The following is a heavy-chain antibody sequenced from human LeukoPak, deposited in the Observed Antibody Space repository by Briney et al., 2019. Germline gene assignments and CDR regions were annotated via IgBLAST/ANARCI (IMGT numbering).Heavy chain of an antibody. V-gene: IGHV6-1*01. D-gene: IGHD1-7*01. CDR2: TYYRSQWYN. CDR3: ARGVNYSFDY. J-gene: IGHJ4*02. Sequence: SQTLSLTCAISGDSVSSTSAAWNGIRQSPSRGLEWLGGTYYRSQWYNEYAASVISRITINSDTSKNQFSLQPNSVTPWDTAVYYCARGVNYSFDYWGQGTLVTVSS. CDR1: GDSVSSTSAA.